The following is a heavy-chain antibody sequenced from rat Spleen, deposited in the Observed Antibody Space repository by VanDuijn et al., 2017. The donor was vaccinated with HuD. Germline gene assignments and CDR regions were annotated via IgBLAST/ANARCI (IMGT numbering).Heavy chain of an antibody. CDR1: GGTARDED. CDR3: TRGGYFRY. CDR2: ISFDGTSA. Sequence: EGQRGEAEGGGGQPGRARKRAGTATGGTARDEDRAWVRQTPTKGLEWVATISFDGTSAYYRDSVRGRFTISRDNEKSTLSLQMTSLRSEDTATYYCTRGGYFRYWGQGVMVTVSS. D-gene: IGHD1-12*03. J-gene: IGHJ2*01. V-gene: IGHV5-29*01.